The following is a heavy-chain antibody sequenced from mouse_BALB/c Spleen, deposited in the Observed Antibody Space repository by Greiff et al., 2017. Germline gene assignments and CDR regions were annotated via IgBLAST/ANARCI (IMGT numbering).Heavy chain of an antibody. J-gene: IGHJ4*01. CDR1: GYAFTNYW. Sequence: VQLQQSGAELVRPWTSVKISCTASGYAFTNYWLGWVQQSPGQGLEWIGDIYPGSGNTYYNDKFKGKATLTADKASSTAYMQLSSLTSEDSAVYYCARRELHGAMDDWGQGTSVTVSS. CDR2: IYPGSGNT. D-gene: IGHD2-12*01. CDR3: ARRELHGAMDD. V-gene: IGHV1-63*01.